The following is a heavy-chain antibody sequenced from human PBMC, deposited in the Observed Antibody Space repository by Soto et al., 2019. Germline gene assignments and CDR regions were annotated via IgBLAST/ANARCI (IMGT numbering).Heavy chain of an antibody. Sequence: SETLSLTCAVSGGSISSEYFHWTWIRQSPGKGLEWIGYIYYTGSIIYNPSLKSRLTMSVDTTKNQFSLKLSSVTAADTAVYYCAREGRCLESEYNWFDPWGQGTQVTISS. J-gene: IGHJ5*02. D-gene: IGHD3-3*01. CDR1: GGSISSEYFH. V-gene: IGHV4-31*11. CDR3: AREGRCLESEYNWFDP. CDR2: IYYTGSI.